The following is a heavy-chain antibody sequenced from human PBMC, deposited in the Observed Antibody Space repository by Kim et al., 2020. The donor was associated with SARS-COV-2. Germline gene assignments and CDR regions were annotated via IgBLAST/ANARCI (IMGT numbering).Heavy chain of an antibody. V-gene: IGHV4-59*01. D-gene: IGHD3-3*01. CDR3: ARATYNDFWSGYPNWFDP. J-gene: IGHJ5*02. Sequence: SPVTISVDTSKNQFSLKLSSVTAADTAVYYCARATYNDFWSGYPNWFDPWGQGTLVTVSS.